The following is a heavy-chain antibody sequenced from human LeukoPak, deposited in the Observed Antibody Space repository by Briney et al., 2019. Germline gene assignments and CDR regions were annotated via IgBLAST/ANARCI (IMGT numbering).Heavy chain of an antibody. Sequence: GGSLRLSCAASGFTFSNYGIHWVRQAPGKGLEWVAVISHDERNKQYGDSVKGRFTISRDNSKNTLFLQMNSLRAEDTAVYYCAKDSAKKYDDYWGQGTLVTVSS. D-gene: IGHD2/OR15-2a*01. J-gene: IGHJ4*02. CDR2: ISHDERNK. CDR3: AKDSAKKYDDY. CDR1: GFTFSNYG. V-gene: IGHV3-30*18.